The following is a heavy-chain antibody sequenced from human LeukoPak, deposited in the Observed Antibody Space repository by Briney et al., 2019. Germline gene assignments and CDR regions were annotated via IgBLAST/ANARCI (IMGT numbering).Heavy chain of an antibody. D-gene: IGHD4-17*01. CDR2: IYTSGST. J-gene: IGHJ4*02. V-gene: IGHV4-61*02. CDR3: ARGRRAVTFDY. CDR1: GGSISSGSYY. Sequence: SETLSLTCTVSGGSISSGSYYWSWIRQPAGKGLEWIGRIYTSGSTNYNPSLKSRVTISVDTSKNQFSLKLSSVTAADTAGYYFARGRRAVTFDYWGQGTLVTVSS.